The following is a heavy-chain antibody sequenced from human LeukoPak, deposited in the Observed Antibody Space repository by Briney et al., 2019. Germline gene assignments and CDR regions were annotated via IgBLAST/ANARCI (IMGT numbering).Heavy chain of an antibody. CDR1: GGSISSGGYY. V-gene: IGHV4-31*03. CDR3: ARVSYYDSSGSPDY. Sequence: SQTLSLTCTVSGGSISSGGYYWSLIRQHPGKGLEWIGYIYYSGSTYYNPSLKSRVTISVDTSKNQFSLKLSSVTAADTAVYYCARVSYYDSSGSPDYWGQGTLVTVSS. J-gene: IGHJ4*02. D-gene: IGHD3-22*01. CDR2: IYYSGST.